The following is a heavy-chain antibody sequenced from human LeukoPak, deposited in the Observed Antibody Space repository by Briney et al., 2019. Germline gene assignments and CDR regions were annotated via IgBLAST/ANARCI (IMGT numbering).Heavy chain of an antibody. Sequence: GRSLRLSCAASGFTFSSYALHWVRQAPGKGLEWVAVIWYDGSNKYYADSVKGRFTISRDNSKNTLYLQMNSLRAEDTAVYYCARGYSYGLGSYFDYWGQGTLVTVSS. CDR3: ARGYSYGLGSYFDY. CDR2: IWYDGSNK. V-gene: IGHV3-33*08. J-gene: IGHJ4*02. D-gene: IGHD5-18*01. CDR1: GFTFSSYA.